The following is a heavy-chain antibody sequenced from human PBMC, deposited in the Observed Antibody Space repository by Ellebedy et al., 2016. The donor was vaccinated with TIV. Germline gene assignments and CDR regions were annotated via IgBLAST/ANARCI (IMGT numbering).Heavy chain of an antibody. V-gene: IGHV1-18*04. Sequence: AASVKVSCKASDYTFISYGINWVRQAPGQGPEWMGWISGYTGNTDYAQKLQGRVTMTTDTSTSTAYMELRSLRYDDTAVYYCARDLGMTIFGVGAFGMDVWGQGTTVTVSS. CDR2: ISGYTGNT. J-gene: IGHJ6*02. D-gene: IGHD3-3*01. CDR3: ARDLGMTIFGVGAFGMDV. CDR1: DYTFISYG.